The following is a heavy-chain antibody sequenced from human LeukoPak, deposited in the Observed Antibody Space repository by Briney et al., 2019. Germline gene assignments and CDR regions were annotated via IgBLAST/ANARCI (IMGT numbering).Heavy chain of an antibody. CDR1: GYTFSNYA. CDR2: INTANGNT. J-gene: IGHJ4*02. V-gene: IGHV1-3*04. D-gene: IGHD6-13*01. Sequence: ASVRVSCKASGYTFSNYAMHWVRQAPGQGLEWMGWINTANGNTKYSQKFQGRVAITRDTSASTAYMELSSLRSEDTAVYNCARSLSGSWYLFDYWGQGTLVTVSS. CDR3: ARSLSGSWYLFDY.